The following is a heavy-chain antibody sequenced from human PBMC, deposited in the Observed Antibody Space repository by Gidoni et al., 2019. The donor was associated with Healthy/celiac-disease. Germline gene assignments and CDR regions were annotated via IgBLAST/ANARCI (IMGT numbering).Heavy chain of an antibody. Sequence: EVQLVESGGVVVQPGGFLRLSCAASGFTFDDYTMHWVRQAPGKGLEWVSLISWDCGSTYYADSVKGRFTISRDNSKNSLYLQMNSLRTEDTALYYCAKDIGLTYYDILTGYDYYYYGMDVWGQGTTVTVSS. CDR2: ISWDCGST. V-gene: IGHV3-43*01. CDR1: GFTFDDYT. D-gene: IGHD3-9*01. J-gene: IGHJ6*02. CDR3: AKDIGLTYYDILTGYDYYYYGMDV.